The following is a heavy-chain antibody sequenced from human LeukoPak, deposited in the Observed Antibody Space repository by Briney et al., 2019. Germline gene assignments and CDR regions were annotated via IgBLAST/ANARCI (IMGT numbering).Heavy chain of an antibody. D-gene: IGHD2/OR15-2a*01. J-gene: IGHJ4*02. Sequence: PGGSLRLSCAASGFTFSSYAMHWVRQAPGKGLEWVALISYDGSQKYYADSVKGRITISRDNSKNTLYLQMNSLRAEDTAVYYCVFELLSPYYFDYWGQGTLVTVSS. CDR2: ISYDGSQK. CDR3: VFELLSPYYFDY. CDR1: GFTFSSYA. V-gene: IGHV3-30-3*01.